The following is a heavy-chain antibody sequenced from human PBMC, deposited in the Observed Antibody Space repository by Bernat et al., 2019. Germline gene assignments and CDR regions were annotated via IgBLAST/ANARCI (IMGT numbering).Heavy chain of an antibody. Sequence: EVQLVASGGVLVQPGGSLRLSCAASGFTFTNYCMAWVRQTPGVGLEWVANIKQDGSKTYYADSVKGRFTISRDNSKNALYLQMDSLTVADTALYYCVRDATRGGDFDYWGQGTLVTVSS. CDR2: IKQDGSKT. J-gene: IGHJ4*02. V-gene: IGHV3-7*03. CDR1: GFTFTNYC. D-gene: IGHD2-2*01. CDR3: VRDATRGGDFDY.